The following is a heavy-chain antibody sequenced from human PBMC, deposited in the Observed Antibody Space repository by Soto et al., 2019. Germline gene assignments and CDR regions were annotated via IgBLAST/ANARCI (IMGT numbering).Heavy chain of an antibody. D-gene: IGHD6-13*01. CDR1: GGSISSYY. Sequence: SETLSLTCTVSGGSISSYYWSWIRQPPGKGLEWIGYIYYSGSTNYNPSLKSRVTISVDTSKNQFSLKLSSVTAADTAVYYCARASSWSGNYYYYMDVWGKGTTVTVSS. J-gene: IGHJ6*03. CDR2: IYYSGST. V-gene: IGHV4-59*08. CDR3: ARASSWSGNYYYYMDV.